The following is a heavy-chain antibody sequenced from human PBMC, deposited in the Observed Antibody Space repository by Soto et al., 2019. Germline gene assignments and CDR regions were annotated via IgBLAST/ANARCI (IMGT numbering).Heavy chain of an antibody. J-gene: IGHJ5*02. V-gene: IGHV1-46*03. CDR2: INPSGGST. CDR1: GYSFTSYY. CDR3: ARDYGSGGNWFDP. Sequence: ASVKLSCKASGYSFTSYYMHWVRQAPGQGLEWMGIINPSGGSTSYAQKFQGRVTMTRDTSTSTVYMELSSLRSEDTAVYYCARDYGSGGNWFDPWGQGTLVTVSS. D-gene: IGHD3-10*01.